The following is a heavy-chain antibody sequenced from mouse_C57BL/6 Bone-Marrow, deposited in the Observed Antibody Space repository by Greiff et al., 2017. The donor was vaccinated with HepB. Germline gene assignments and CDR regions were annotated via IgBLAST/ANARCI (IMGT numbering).Heavy chain of an antibody. CDR3: ARDRSRRGRARDYYAMDY. CDR1: GFTFSDYY. V-gene: IGHV5-16*01. J-gene: IGHJ4*01. Sequence: EVQRVESEGGLVQPGSSMKLSCTASGFTFSDYYMAWVRQVPEKGLEWVANINYDGSSTYYLDSLKSRFIISRDNAKNILYLQMSSLKSEDTATYYCARDRSRRGRARDYYAMDYWGQGTSVTVSS. CDR2: INYDGSST. D-gene: IGHD3-3*01.